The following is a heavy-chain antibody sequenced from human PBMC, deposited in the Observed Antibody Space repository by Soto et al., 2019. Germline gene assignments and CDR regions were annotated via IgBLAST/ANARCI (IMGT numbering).Heavy chain of an antibody. CDR3: ARGGGRGYNELDP. D-gene: IGHD5-12*01. CDR1: GYTFTAYY. CDR2: INPNGGGT. V-gene: IGHV1-2*02. Sequence: ASVKVSCKASGYTFTAYYMHWVRQAPGQGLEWMGWINPNGGGTYHAQNFQGRVTMTRDTSTTTAYMELASLRSDDTAVYYCARGGGRGYNELDPWGHGTLVTVSS. J-gene: IGHJ5*02.